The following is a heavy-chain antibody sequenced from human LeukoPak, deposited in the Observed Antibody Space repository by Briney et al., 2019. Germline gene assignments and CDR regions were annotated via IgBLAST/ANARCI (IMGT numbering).Heavy chain of an antibody. D-gene: IGHD6-13*01. Sequence: GGSLRLSCAASGFTFSSYAMSWVRQAPGKGLEWVSAISGSGGSTYYADSVKGRFTISRDNSKNTLYLQMNSLRAEDTAVYYCAKDSLSSSSWYYFDYWGQGTLVTVSS. CDR3: AKDSLSSSSWYYFDY. J-gene: IGHJ4*02. CDR1: GFTFSSYA. CDR2: ISGSGGST. V-gene: IGHV3-23*01.